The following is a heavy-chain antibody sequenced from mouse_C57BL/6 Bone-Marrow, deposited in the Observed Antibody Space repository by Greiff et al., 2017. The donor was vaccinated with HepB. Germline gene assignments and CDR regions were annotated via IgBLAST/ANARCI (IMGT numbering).Heavy chain of an antibody. CDR1: GFTFSSYA. Sequence: EVMLVESGGGLVKPGGSLKLSCAASGFTFSSYAMSWVRQTPEKRLEWVATISDGGSYTYYPDNVKGRFTISRDNAKNNLYLQMSHLKSEDTAMYYCARGRTGGGFAYWGQGTLVTVSA. D-gene: IGHD4-1*01. CDR2: ISDGGSYT. V-gene: IGHV5-4*03. CDR3: ARGRTGGGFAY. J-gene: IGHJ3*01.